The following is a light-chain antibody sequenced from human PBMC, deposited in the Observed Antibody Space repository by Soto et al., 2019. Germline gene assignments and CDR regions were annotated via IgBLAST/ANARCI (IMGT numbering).Light chain of an antibody. Sequence: QSAPIQPASVSGSPGQSVTISCTGTSSDVAIYNLVSWYQQYPGKAPKLILYEVSKWPSGISHRFSGSKSGNTASLTISGLQAEDEADYYCCAYAGSRTWVFGGGTKVTV. V-gene: IGLV2-23*02. CDR3: CAYAGSRTWV. CDR1: SSDVAIYNL. CDR2: EVS. J-gene: IGLJ3*02.